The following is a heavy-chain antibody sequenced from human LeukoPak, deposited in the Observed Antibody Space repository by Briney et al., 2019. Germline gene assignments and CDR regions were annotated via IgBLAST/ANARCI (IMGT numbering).Heavy chain of an antibody. J-gene: IGHJ5*02. CDR2: INPNSGGT. CDR1: GYTFIGYY. D-gene: IGHD2-15*01. V-gene: IGHV1-2*02. CDR3: ASAAVAATVWWFDP. Sequence: ASVKVSCKASGYTFIGYYIHWVRQAPGQGLEWMGWINPNSGGTNYAQKFQGRVTMTRDTSISTAYMELSRLRSDDTAVYYCASAAVAATVWWFDPWGQGTLVTVSS.